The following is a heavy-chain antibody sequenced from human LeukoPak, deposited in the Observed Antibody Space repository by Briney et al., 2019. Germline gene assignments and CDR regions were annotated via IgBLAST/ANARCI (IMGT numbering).Heavy chain of an antibody. Sequence: GGSLRLSCAASGFTFSSYSMDWVRQAPGKGLEWVSSISSSSSYIYYADSVKGRFTISRDNAKNSLYLQMNSLRAEDTAVYYCAREPRPRGYYYYGMDVWGQGTTVTVSS. V-gene: IGHV3-21*01. CDR3: AREPRPRGYYYYGMDV. D-gene: IGHD6-6*01. CDR2: ISSSSSYI. CDR1: GFTFSSYS. J-gene: IGHJ6*02.